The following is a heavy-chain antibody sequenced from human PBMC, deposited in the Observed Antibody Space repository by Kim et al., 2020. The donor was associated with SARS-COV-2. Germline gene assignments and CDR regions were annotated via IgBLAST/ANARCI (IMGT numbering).Heavy chain of an antibody. J-gene: IGHJ4*02. V-gene: IGHV3-23*01. CDR3: AKDRGRYCSSTSCSPFDY. D-gene: IGHD2-2*01. Sequence: GGSLRLSSAASGFTFSSYAMSWVRQAPGKGLEWVSAISGSGGSTYYADSVKGRFTISRDNSKNTLYLQMNSLRAEDTAVYYCAKDRGRYCSSTSCSPFDYWGQGTLVTVSS. CDR2: ISGSGGST. CDR1: GFTFSSYA.